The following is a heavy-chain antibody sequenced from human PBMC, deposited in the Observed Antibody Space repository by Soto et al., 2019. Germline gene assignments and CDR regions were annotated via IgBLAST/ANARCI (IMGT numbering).Heavy chain of an antibody. V-gene: IGHV1-69*01. CDR1: VGTFSSYA. CDR3: ARVGEGLYNWFDP. CDR2: IIPIFGTA. D-gene: IGHD3-10*01. Sequence: QVQLVQSGAEVKKPGSSVKVSCKASVGTFSSYAISWVRQAPVQGLEWMGGIIPIFGTANYAQKFQGRVTITADEATSTAYMELSSLRSENTAVYYWARVGEGLYNWFDPWGQGTLVTVSS. J-gene: IGHJ5*02.